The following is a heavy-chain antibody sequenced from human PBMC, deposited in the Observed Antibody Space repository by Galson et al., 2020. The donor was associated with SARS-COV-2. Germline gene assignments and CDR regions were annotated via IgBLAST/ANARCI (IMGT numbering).Heavy chain of an antibody. CDR3: AKDRGNDYGDQLDF. Sequence: GGSLRLSCAASGFTFSRPAMAWVRQAPGKGLEWLSGISGGGGSTYYADSVKGRFTISRDISQNTVYLQMSSLRAEDTAVYYCAKDRGNDYGDQLDFWGQGTQVTVSS. V-gene: IGHV3-23*01. CDR2: ISGGGGST. D-gene: IGHD4-17*01. J-gene: IGHJ4*02. CDR1: GFTFSRPA.